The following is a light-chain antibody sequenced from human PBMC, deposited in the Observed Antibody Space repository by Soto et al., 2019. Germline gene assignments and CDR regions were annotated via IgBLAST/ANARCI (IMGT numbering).Light chain of an antibody. Sequence: DIPMTQSPSSLSASVGDRVTISCRASQSVNKYLNWYQQKPGNVPTLLIYAASTLQGGVPSRFNGTGFGTDFTVTISNLQPEDFATYYCQQSFSTPLSFGGGTKVEI. CDR3: QQSFSTPLS. CDR2: AAS. CDR1: QSVNKY. V-gene: IGKV1-39*01. J-gene: IGKJ4*01.